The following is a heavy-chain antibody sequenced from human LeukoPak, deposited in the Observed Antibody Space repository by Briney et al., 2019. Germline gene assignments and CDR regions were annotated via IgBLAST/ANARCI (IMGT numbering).Heavy chain of an antibody. J-gene: IGHJ5*02. D-gene: IGHD5-18*01. Sequence: SQTLSPTCAISGDSVSSNSAAWNWIRQSPSRGLEWLGRTYYRSKWYNDYAVSVRSRITINPDTSKNQFSLQPNSVTPEDTAVYYCARGTGYSYGYWWFDPWGQGTLVTVSS. V-gene: IGHV6-1*01. CDR3: ARGTGYSYGYWWFDP. CDR2: TYYRSKWYN. CDR1: GDSVSSNSAA.